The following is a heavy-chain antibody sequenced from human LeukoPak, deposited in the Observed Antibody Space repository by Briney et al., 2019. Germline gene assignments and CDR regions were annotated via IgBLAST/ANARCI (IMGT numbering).Heavy chain of an antibody. Sequence: GGSLRLSCAASGFTFSSYGMHWVRQAPGKGLEWVAFIRYDGSNKYYADSLKGRFTISRDNAKNSLYLQMNSLRAEDTAVYYCARRPAAMTAMIIRGLYFDLWGRGTLVTVSS. D-gene: IGHD3-22*01. CDR3: ARRPAAMTAMIIRGLYFDL. J-gene: IGHJ2*01. CDR1: GFTFSSYG. V-gene: IGHV3-30*02. CDR2: IRYDGSNK.